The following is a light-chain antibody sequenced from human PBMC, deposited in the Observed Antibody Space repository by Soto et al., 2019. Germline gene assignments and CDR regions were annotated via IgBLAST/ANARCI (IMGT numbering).Light chain of an antibody. CDR2: AAS. J-gene: IGKJ4*01. CDR1: QDIRNW. Sequence: DIQMTQSPSSVSASVGDRVTITCRASQDIRNWLAWYQQKPGKAPNLLIYAASSLQSGVPSRFSGSGSGTDFTLTISSLQAEDFAIYYCQQAHSFPLTFGGGTQVEI. V-gene: IGKV1D-12*01. CDR3: QQAHSFPLT.